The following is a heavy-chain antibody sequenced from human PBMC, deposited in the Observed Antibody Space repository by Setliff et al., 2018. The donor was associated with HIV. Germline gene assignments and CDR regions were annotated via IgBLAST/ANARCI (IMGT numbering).Heavy chain of an antibody. CDR2: IHPSGNT. D-gene: IGHD6-25*01. Sequence: SETLSLTCAVYGGTFSGHYWSWIRQPPGQGLDWIGEIHPSGNTYYNPSLQSRVTISVDTSKNQFSLNLSSVTAADTAVYYCARGIGSAKIHYWGQGTLVTVSS. CDR1: GGTFSGHY. CDR3: ARGIGSAKIHY. V-gene: IGHV4-34*01. J-gene: IGHJ4*02.